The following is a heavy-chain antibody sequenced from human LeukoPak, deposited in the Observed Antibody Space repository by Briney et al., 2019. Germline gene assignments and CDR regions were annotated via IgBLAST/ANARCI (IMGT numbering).Heavy chain of an antibody. CDR3: AKGGYDYVEVGYFDY. CDR1: GFTFGNYA. V-gene: IGHV3-23*01. D-gene: IGHD5-12*01. CDR2: IIGSVPST. J-gene: IGHJ4*02. Sequence: GESLRLSCAASGFTFGNYAMSWVRQTPGKGLEWVSHIIGSVPSTFYAESVKGRFTISRDNSKNTLYLQMNSLRADDTAVYYCAKGGYDYVEVGYFDYWGQGVLVTVSS.